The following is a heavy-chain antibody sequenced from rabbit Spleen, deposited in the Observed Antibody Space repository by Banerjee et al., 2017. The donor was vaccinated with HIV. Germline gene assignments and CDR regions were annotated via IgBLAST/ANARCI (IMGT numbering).Heavy chain of an antibody. Sequence: QSLEEFGGDLVKPGASLTLTCIASGVSFSGDSYMCWVRQAPGKGLEWIACIYGGDGGSTWYASWAKGRFTISKTSSTTVTLQVTSLTAADTATYFCARGSAAMTMVITGFYFNLWGPGTLVTVS. CDR2: IYGGDGGST. J-gene: IGHJ4*01. CDR1: GVSFSGDSY. D-gene: IGHD2-1*01. V-gene: IGHV1S40*01. CDR3: ARGSAAMTMVITGFYFNL.